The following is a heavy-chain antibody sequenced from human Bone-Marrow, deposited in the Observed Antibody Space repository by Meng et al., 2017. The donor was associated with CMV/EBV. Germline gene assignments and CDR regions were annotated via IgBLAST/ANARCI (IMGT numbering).Heavy chain of an antibody. V-gene: IGHV4-38-2*02. CDR1: GYSISSGYY. CDR2: IYHSGST. J-gene: IGHJ5*02. Sequence: GSLSLTCTVSGYSISSGYYWGWIRQPPGKGLEWIGSIYHSGSTYYNPSLKSRVTISVDTSKNQFSLKLSSVTAADTAVYYCARDHEEFDPWGQGTLVTVSS. CDR3: ARDHEEFDP.